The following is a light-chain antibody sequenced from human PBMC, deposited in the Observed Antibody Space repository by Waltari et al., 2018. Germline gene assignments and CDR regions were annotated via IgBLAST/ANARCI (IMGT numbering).Light chain of an antibody. Sequence: EIVLTQSPGTLSLSPGERATLSCTASQSLRTTYLAWYQQKPGQAPTLLIYGASSRATGIPDRFSGSGSGTELSLTISSLGPEDFAVYYCQQYDISPLTFGGGTKVEIK. CDR1: QSLRTTY. J-gene: IGKJ4*01. CDR3: QQYDISPLT. V-gene: IGKV3-20*01. CDR2: GAS.